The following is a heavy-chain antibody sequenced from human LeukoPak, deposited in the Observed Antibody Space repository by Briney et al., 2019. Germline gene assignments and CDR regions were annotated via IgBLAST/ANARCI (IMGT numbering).Heavy chain of an antibody. D-gene: IGHD6-13*01. J-gene: IGHJ4*02. CDR1: GGTFSSYA. CDR2: IIPILGIA. Sequence: EASVKVSCKASGGTFSSYASSWVRQAPGQGLEWMGRIIPILGIANYAQKFQGRVTITADKSTSTAYMELSSLRSEDTAVYYCAREGLSVRAAAGIDYWGQGTLVTVSS. V-gene: IGHV1-69*04. CDR3: AREGLSVRAAAGIDY.